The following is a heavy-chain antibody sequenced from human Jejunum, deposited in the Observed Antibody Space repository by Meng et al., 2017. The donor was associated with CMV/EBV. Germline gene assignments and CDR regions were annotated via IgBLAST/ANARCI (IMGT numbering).Heavy chain of an antibody. CDR3: ARDGWGNLLDY. J-gene: IGHJ4*02. CDR2: INQDGSRT. V-gene: IGHV3-7*04. Sequence: ELHPGGSGGGFVQCGGSLRLSCSPSGFSFSTYWMSWVRQAPGKRPEWVAHINQDGSRTGYVDSVRGRFTISRDNAKNSLYLQMSSLRVEDTAVYYCARDGWGNLLDYWGQGTLVTVSS. D-gene: IGHD3-16*01. CDR1: GFSFSTYW.